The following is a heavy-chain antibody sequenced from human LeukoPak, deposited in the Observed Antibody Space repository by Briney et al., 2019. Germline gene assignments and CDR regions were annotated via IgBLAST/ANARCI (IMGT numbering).Heavy chain of an antibody. CDR3: ARVRHRIAAAGTSFDP. V-gene: IGHV4-59*08. CDR2: IYYSGST. J-gene: IGHJ5*02. D-gene: IGHD6-13*01. Sequence: WETLSLTCTVSGGSISIDYWSWIRQPPGKGLEWIGYIYYSGSTNYNPSLKSRVTISVDTSKNQFSLKLSSVTAADTAVYYCARVRHRIAAAGTSFDPWGQGTLVTVSS. CDR1: GGSISIDY.